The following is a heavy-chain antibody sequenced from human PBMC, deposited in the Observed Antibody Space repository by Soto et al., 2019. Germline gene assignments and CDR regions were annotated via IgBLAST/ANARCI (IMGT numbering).Heavy chain of an antibody. CDR2: INHSGNT. V-gene: IGHV4-34*01. CDR1: GGSFSGYY. CDR3: ARRRVSGSYPPFDY. Sequence: SETLSLTCAVYGGSFSGYYWSWIRQPPGKGLEWIGEINHSGNTNYNPSLKSRVTISVDTSKNQFSLKLSSVTAGETAGNYCARRRVSGSYPPFDYWGQGTLVTVSS. D-gene: IGHD1-26*01. J-gene: IGHJ4*02.